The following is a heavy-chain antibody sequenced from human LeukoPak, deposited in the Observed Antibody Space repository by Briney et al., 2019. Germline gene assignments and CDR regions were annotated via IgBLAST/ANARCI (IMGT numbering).Heavy chain of an antibody. CDR2: IYHRGNT. J-gene: IGHJ5*02. CDR1: GVSFSSYY. Sequence: SETLSLTCTVSGVSFSSYYWSWIRQSPGKGLEWIGYIYHRGNTKYNPSLKSRVTMSVDASKNQCSLKLRFVTAADTAVYYCARGYRGGFDPWGQGTLVTVSS. V-gene: IGHV4-59*01. CDR3: ARGYRGGFDP. D-gene: IGHD5-18*01.